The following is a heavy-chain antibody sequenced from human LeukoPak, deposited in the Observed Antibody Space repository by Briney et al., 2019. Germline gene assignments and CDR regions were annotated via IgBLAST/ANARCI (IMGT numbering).Heavy chain of an antibody. Sequence: GGSLRLSCAASGFTFSSYSMNWVRQAPGKGLEWVSYISSSSSTIYYADSVKGRFTISRDNAKNSLYLQMSSLRAEDTAVYYCARGEDGSGSFYYYYYMDVWGKGTTVTVSS. J-gene: IGHJ6*03. CDR2: ISSSSSTI. CDR1: GFTFSSYS. CDR3: ARGEDGSGSFYYYYYMDV. D-gene: IGHD3-10*01. V-gene: IGHV3-48*01.